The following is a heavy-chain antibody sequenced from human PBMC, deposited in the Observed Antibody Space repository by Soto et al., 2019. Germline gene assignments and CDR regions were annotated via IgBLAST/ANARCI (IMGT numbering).Heavy chain of an antibody. Sequence: PGGPLRLSCAASGFTFSSYAMTCVRQAPGKGLEWDSAISGSGGVTYYADSVMGRFAISRDNHKNTVYLQMNSLRAEDTALYYCEKAGKRGIMTAGTSSFATWAHYGRDVWGQGSTVTVAS. CDR1: GFTFSSYA. D-gene: IGHD4-4*01. CDR3: EKAGKRGIMTAGTSSFATWAHYGRDV. CDR2: ISGSGGVT. J-gene: IGHJ6*02. V-gene: IGHV3-23*01.